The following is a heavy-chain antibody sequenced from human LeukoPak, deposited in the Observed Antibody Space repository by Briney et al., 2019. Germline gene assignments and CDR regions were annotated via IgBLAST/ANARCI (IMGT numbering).Heavy chain of an antibody. CDR3: ARDRIGVVVPAAQPGAYYYYMDV. J-gene: IGHJ6*03. CDR1: GFTVSSNY. V-gene: IGHV3-66*02. Sequence: QSGGSLRLSCAASGFTVSSNYMSWVRQAPGKGLEWVSVIYSGGSTYYADSVKGRFTISRDNSKNTLYLQMNSLRAEDTAVYYCARDRIGVVVPAAQPGAYYYYMDVWGKGTTVTVSS. D-gene: IGHD2-2*01. CDR2: IYSGGST.